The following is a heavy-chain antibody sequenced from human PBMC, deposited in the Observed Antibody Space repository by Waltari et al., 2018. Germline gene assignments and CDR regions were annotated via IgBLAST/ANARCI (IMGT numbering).Heavy chain of an antibody. V-gene: IGHV3-30*04. CDR2: ISYNERNI. D-gene: IGHD3-22*01. CDR1: EFPFRSHG. Sequence: QLQLVESGGGVVQPGRSLSLSCAGCEFPFRSHGLHWVRQAPGKGLEWVAVISYNERNIYYVDSVKGRFTISRDNSKKTLYLQMNSLRPEDTAMYYCVRDFCDRTKCHGMDVWGQGTTVTVSS. CDR3: VRDFCDRTKCHGMDV. J-gene: IGHJ6*02.